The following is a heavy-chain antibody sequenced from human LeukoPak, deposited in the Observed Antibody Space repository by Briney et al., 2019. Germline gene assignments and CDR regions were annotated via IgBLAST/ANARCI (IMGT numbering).Heavy chain of an antibody. CDR2: IYHSGST. CDR1: GGSISSGGYY. D-gene: IGHD2-2*01. Sequence: SETLSLTCTVSGGSISSGGYYWSWIRQPPGKGPEWIGYIYHSGSTYYNPSLKSRVTISVDRSKNQFSLKLSSVTAADTAVYYCASPNRGYCSSTSCPPLGAFDIWGQGTMVTVSS. J-gene: IGHJ3*02. V-gene: IGHV4-30-2*01. CDR3: ASPNRGYCSSTSCPPLGAFDI.